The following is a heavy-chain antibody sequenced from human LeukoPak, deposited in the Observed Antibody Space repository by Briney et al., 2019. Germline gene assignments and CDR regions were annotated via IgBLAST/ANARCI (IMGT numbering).Heavy chain of an antibody. CDR2: IYSGGST. CDR1: GFTVSSNY. Sequence: GGSLRLSCAASGFTVSSNYMSWVRQAPGKGLEWVSVIYSGGSTYYADSVKGRFTISRDNSKNTLYLQMNSLRAEDTAVYYCARLGGYSSGFVESSGWFDPWGQGTLVTVSS. J-gene: IGHJ5*02. D-gene: IGHD6-19*01. CDR3: ARLGGYSSGFVESSGWFDP. V-gene: IGHV3-53*01.